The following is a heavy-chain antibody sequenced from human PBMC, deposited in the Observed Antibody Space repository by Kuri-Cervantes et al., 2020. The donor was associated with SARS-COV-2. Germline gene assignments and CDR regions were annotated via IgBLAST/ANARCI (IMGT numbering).Heavy chain of an antibody. J-gene: IGHJ6*02. CDR2: IIPIFGTA. D-gene: IGHD2-15*01. CDR1: GGTFSSYG. Sequence: SVKVSCKATGGTFSSYGISWVRQAAGQGLEWVGGIIPIFGTANYAQKFRGRVTITADESTGTASIALNSLRSEDTAVYYCARDRIPELLPHISGNSGMDVWGQGTTVTVSS. CDR3: ARDRIPELLPHISGNSGMDV. V-gene: IGHV1-69*13.